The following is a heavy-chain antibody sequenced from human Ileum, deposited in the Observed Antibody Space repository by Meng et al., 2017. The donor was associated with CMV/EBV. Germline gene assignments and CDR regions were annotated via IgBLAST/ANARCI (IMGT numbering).Heavy chain of an antibody. CDR1: GEFIIRSGHY. Sequence: QRQLQGSGPGLVKPSETPSRTCSVAGEFIIRSGHYWGWIRRPPGKGLEWIASIKYRGDTHYNSSLKSRLTISIDTSKNQFFLRLTSVTAADTAVYYCVRDKSGYGHDWGQGTLVTVSS. J-gene: IGHJ4*02. D-gene: IGHD5-12*01. V-gene: IGHV4-39*07. CDR2: IKYRGDT. CDR3: VRDKSGYGHD.